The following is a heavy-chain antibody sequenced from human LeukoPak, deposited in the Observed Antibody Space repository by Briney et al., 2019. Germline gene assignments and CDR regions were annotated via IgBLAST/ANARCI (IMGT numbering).Heavy chain of an antibody. CDR2: INPNSGGT. V-gene: IGHV1-2*02. CDR3: ARDPNAVEGYYGYFGY. CDR1: GYTFTCYY. Sequence: ASVKVSCKASGYTFTCYYIHWVRQAPGQGLEYMGWINPNSGGTNNAQKFQGRVTMTRDTSINTAYMELSRLRSDDTAVYYCARDPNAVEGYYGYFGYWGQGTLVTVSS. J-gene: IGHJ4*02. D-gene: IGHD3-16*01.